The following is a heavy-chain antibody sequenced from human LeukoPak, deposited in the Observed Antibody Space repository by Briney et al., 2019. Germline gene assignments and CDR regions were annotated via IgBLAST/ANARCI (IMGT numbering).Heavy chain of an antibody. CDR2: IKQDGSEK. Sequence: GGSLRLSCAASGFTFSSYWMSWVRQAPGKGLEWVANIKQDGSEKYYVDSVKGRFTISRDNAKNSLYLQMNSLRAEDTAVYYCASYSGSYGSRGQYYFDYWGQGTLVTVSS. CDR1: GFTFSSYW. D-gene: IGHD1-26*01. V-gene: IGHV3-7*01. CDR3: ASYSGSYGSRGQYYFDY. J-gene: IGHJ4*02.